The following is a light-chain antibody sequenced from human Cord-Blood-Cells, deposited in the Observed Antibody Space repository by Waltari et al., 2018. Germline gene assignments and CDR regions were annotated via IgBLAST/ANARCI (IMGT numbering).Light chain of an antibody. CDR2: DGS. Sequence: QSALTQPASVSGSPGQSITISCTGTSSDVGSYNLVSWYQQHPGTAPKLMIYDGSKRPSGGSNRFSGSKSGNTASLTISGLQAEDGADYYCCSYAGSSTVVFGGGTKLTVL. V-gene: IGLV2-23*01. J-gene: IGLJ2*01. CDR1: SSDVGSYNL. CDR3: CSYAGSSTVV.